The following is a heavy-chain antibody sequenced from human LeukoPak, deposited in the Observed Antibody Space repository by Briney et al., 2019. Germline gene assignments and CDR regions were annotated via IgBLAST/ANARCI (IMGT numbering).Heavy chain of an antibody. CDR1: GFTFSTYN. V-gene: IGHV3-21*01. J-gene: IGHJ4*02. CDR3: ARDNGITMIRGVSGAFDY. Sequence: GGSLRLSCAASGFTFSTYNMNWVRQAPGKGLEWVSSISSGSSYIYYADSVKGRFTISGDNAKNSLYLKMNSLRAEDTAVYYCARDNGITMIRGVSGAFDYWGQGSLVTVSS. D-gene: IGHD3-10*01. CDR2: ISSGSSYI.